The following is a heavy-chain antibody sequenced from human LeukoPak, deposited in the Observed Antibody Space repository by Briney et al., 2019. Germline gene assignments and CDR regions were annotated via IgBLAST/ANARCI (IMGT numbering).Heavy chain of an antibody. D-gene: IGHD6-19*01. V-gene: IGHV3-74*01. Sequence: GGSLRLSCGVSGFTFSSYWMHWVRQAPAKGLVWVSRVDGDGSTTNYADFVKGRFTISRDTAKNTLDLRMNSLRADDAAVYYSARDNRPTSYYHSRGQSFFDSWGQGTLVTVSS. CDR2: VDGDGSTT. CDR1: GFTFSSYW. J-gene: IGHJ4*02. CDR3: ARDNRPTSYYHSRGQSFFDS.